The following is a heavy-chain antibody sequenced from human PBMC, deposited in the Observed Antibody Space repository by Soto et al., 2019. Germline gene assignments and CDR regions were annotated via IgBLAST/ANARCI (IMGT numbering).Heavy chain of an antibody. CDR1: GFTVSTYG. J-gene: IGHJ4*02. D-gene: IGHD7-27*01. CDR3: TGEGGSGY. Sequence: QVQLVESGGGVVQPGRSLRLSCAVSGFTVSTYGMHWVRQAPGKGLEWVAVISRDGGTKYYADSVKGRFTISRDNSRNTLFLEIDSLRSGDIAVYYFTGEGGSGYWGQGTLVTVSS. V-gene: IGHV3-30*03. CDR2: ISRDGGTK.